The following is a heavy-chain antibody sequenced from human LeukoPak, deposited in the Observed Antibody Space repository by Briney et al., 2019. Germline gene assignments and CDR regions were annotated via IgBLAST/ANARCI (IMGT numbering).Heavy chain of an antibody. CDR2: IYQSVTT. CDR1: GYSISNGYY. J-gene: IGHJ6*04. D-gene: IGHD3/OR15-3a*01. CDR3: ARGSNYYYSMDV. Sequence: SETLSLTCAVSGYSISNGYYWGWIQQPPGKGLEWIGSIYQSVTTYYSPSLKSRVAISTDTPKNQYSLKLTSVTAADTAVYYCARGSNYYYSMDVWGKGTTVTVSS. V-gene: IGHV4-38-2*01.